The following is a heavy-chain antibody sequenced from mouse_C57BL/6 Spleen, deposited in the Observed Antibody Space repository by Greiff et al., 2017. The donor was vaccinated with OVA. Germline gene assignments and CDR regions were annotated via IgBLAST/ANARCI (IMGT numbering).Heavy chain of an antibody. J-gene: IGHJ4*01. Sequence: EVKLVESGPGLVKPSQSLSLTCSVTGYSITSGYYWNWIRQFPGNKLEWMGYISYDGSNNYNPSLKNRISITRDTSKNQFFLKLNSVTTEDTATYYCARGADYAMDYWGQGTSVTVSS. CDR2: ISYDGSN. V-gene: IGHV3-6*01. CDR3: ARGADYAMDY. CDR1: GYSITSGYY.